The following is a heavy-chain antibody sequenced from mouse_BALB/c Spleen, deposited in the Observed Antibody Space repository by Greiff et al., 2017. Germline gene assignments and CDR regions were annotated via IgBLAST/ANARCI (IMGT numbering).Heavy chain of an antibody. V-gene: IGHV5-6*01. J-gene: IGHJ3*01. CDR1: GFTFSSYG. CDR3: ARQRAGGYYPWFAY. CDR2: ISSGGSYT. Sequence: EVKLMESGGDLVKPGGSLKLSCAASGFTFSSYGMSWVRQTPDKRLEWVATISSGGSYTYYPDSVKGRFTISRDNAKNTLYLQMSSLKSEDTAMYYCARQRAGGYYPWFAYWGQGTLVTVSA. D-gene: IGHD2-3*01.